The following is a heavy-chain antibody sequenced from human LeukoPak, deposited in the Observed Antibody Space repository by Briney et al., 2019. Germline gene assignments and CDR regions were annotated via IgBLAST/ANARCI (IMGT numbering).Heavy chain of an antibody. Sequence: GGSLRLSCAASGFTFSTYWMTWVRQAPGKGLGWVANIKTDGSHTYYLDSVKGRFTISRDNAKNFLFLQLGSLRADDTGVYYCARASMGGRDYHLDSWGQGTLVTVSS. CDR1: GFTFSTYW. CDR2: IKTDGSHT. D-gene: IGHD4/OR15-4a*01. J-gene: IGHJ4*02. CDR3: ARASMGGRDYHLDS. V-gene: IGHV3-7*01.